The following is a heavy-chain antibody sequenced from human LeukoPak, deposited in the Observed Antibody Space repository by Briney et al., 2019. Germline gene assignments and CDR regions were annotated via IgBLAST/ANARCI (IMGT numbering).Heavy chain of an antibody. Sequence: GGSLRLSCAASGFTFSSYAMHWVRQAPGKGLGWVAVIWYDGSNKYYADSVKGRFTISRDTSQNTLYLQMNSLRAEDTAVYYCAKDRATYYYDSSAYYCPHGCDYWGQGTLVTVS. J-gene: IGHJ4*02. D-gene: IGHD3-22*01. CDR3: AKDRATYYYDSSAYYCPHGCDY. V-gene: IGHV3-30*02. CDR1: GFTFSSYA. CDR2: IWYDGSNK.